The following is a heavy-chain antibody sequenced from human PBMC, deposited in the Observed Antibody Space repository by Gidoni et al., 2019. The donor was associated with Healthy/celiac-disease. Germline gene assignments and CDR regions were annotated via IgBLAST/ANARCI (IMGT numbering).Heavy chain of an antibody. J-gene: IGHJ4*02. CDR2: ISSNGGST. V-gene: IGHV3-64D*06. D-gene: IGHD3-16*02. CDR3: VKDSDGGLGELSLDY. CDR1: GLPFRRYA. Sequence: EVQLVESGGGLVQPGGSLRLSCSASGLPFRRYAMPWVRQAPGKGLEYVSAISSNGGSTYYADSVKGRFTISRDNSKNTLYLQMSSLRAEDTAVYYCVKDSDGGLGELSLDYWGQGTLVTVSS.